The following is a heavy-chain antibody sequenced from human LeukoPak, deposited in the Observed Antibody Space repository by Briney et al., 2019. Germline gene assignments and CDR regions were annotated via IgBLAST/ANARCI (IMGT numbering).Heavy chain of an antibody. CDR2: INPSGGST. CDR1: GYTFTGYY. D-gene: IGHD3-22*01. CDR3: ARAPDPSDSSGYCPVY. J-gene: IGHJ4*02. V-gene: IGHV1-46*01. Sequence: ASVKVSCKASGYTFTGYYMHWVRQAPGQGLEWMGIINPSGGSTSYAQKFQGRVTMTRDTSTSTVYMELSSLRSEDTAVYYCARAPDPSDSSGYCPVYWGQGTLVTVSS.